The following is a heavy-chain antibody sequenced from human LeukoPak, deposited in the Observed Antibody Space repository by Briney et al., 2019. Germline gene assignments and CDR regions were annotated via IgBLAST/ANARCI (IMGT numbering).Heavy chain of an antibody. CDR1: GFTFSSYA. V-gene: IGHV3-23*01. CDR2: FSGSGGST. Sequence: GGSLRLSCAASGFTFSSYAMSWVRQAPGKGLEWVSAFSGSGGSTYYADSVKGRFTISRDNSKNTLYLQMNSLRAEDTAVYYCARVYYGDPLDYWGQGTLVTVSS. J-gene: IGHJ4*02. D-gene: IGHD4-17*01. CDR3: ARVYYGDPLDY.